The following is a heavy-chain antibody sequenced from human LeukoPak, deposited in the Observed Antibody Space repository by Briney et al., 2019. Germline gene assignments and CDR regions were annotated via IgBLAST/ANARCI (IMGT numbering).Heavy chain of an antibody. CDR2: ISARGDST. D-gene: IGHD4-17*01. Sequence: PGGSLRLSCAASGFTFSSYAVSWVRQAPGKGLEWDSAISARGDSTYYADSVEGRFTISRDNSKNTLYLQMNSLRAEDTALYYCARGAYGDYDYWGQGTLVTVSS. J-gene: IGHJ4*02. CDR3: ARGAYGDYDY. V-gene: IGHV3-23*01. CDR1: GFTFSSYA.